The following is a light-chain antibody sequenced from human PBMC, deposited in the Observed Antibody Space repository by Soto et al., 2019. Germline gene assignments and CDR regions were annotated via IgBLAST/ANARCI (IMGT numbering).Light chain of an antibody. Sequence: DIQMTQSPSSVSASVGDRVTITCRATQGLSGSLAWYQQKPGKAPKLLISVTSRLQSGVPSRFSGSASGRNFTLTTDSLQPADHATYYCHQGHNWPLTFGQGTRLEIK. V-gene: IGKV1-12*01. CDR1: QGLSGS. CDR3: HQGHNWPLT. CDR2: VTS. J-gene: IGKJ5*01.